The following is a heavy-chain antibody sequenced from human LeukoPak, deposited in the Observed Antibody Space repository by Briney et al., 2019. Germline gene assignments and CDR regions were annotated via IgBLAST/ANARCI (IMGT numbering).Heavy chain of an antibody. J-gene: IGHJ4*02. CDR1: GGTFSSYA. Sequence: ASVKVSCKASGGTFSSYAISWVRQAPGQGLEWMGGIIPIFGTANYARKFQGRVAITTDESTSTAYMELSSLRSEDTAVYYCASSPTYGGNSGGYYFDYWGQGTLVTVSS. D-gene: IGHD4-23*01. CDR3: ASSPTYGGNSGGYYFDY. V-gene: IGHV1-69*05. CDR2: IIPIFGTA.